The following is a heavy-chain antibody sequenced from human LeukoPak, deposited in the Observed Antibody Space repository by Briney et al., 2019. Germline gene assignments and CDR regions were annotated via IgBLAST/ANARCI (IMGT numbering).Heavy chain of an antibody. CDR3: AKGSSVAGTIFGY. D-gene: IGHD6-19*01. CDR1: GFTFSSCE. Sequence: GGSLRLSCAASGFTFSSCEMNWVRQAPGKGLEWVSYISRSGNTIYYADSVKGRFSISRDNAKNSLYLQMNSLRAEDTAVYYCAKGSSVAGTIFGYWGQGTLVTVSS. V-gene: IGHV3-48*03. CDR2: ISRSGNTI. J-gene: IGHJ4*02.